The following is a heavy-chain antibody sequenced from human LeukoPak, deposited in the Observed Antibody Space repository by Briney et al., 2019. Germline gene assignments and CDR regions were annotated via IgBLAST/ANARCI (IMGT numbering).Heavy chain of an antibody. CDR2: ISYDGSNK. CDR1: GFTFSSYG. J-gene: IGHJ3*02. Sequence: GGSLRLSCAASGFTFSSYGMHWVRQAPGKGLEWVAVISYDGSNKYFADSVKGRFTISRDNSKNTLYLQMNSLRAEDTAVYYCAKDFLGSSREFDIWGQGTMVTVSS. V-gene: IGHV3-30*18. D-gene: IGHD2-2*01. CDR3: AKDFLGSSREFDI.